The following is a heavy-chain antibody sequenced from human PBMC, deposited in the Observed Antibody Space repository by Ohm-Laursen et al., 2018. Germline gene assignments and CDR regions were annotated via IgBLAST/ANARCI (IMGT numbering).Heavy chain of an antibody. Sequence: SQTLSLTCIVSGGSISSGGYYWSWIHQPPGKGLEWIGETNHSRSTKYNSSFKSRVTISVDTSKNQFSLKLSSVTAADTAVYYCARGFSGWWGRIDYWGQGILVTVSS. V-gene: IGHV4-30-2*01. D-gene: IGHD6-19*01. CDR2: TNHSRST. CDR1: GGSISSGGYY. J-gene: IGHJ4*02. CDR3: ARGFSGWWGRIDY.